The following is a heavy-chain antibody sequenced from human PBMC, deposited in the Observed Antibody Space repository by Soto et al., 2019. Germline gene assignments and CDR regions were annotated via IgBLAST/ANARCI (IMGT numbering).Heavy chain of an antibody. CDR1: GGSISSYY. CDR3: ARDRRYCSGGSCYMVWFDP. V-gene: IGHV4-4*07. J-gene: IGHJ5*02. D-gene: IGHD2-15*01. Sequence: PSETLSLTCSVSGGSISSYYWSWIRQPAGKGLEWIGRIYTSGSTNYNPSLKSRVTMSVDTSKNQFSLKLSSVTAADTAVYYCARDRRYCSGGSCYMVWFDPWGQGTLVTV. CDR2: IYTSGST.